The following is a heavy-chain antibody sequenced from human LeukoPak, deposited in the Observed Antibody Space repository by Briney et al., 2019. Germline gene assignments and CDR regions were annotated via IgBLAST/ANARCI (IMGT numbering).Heavy chain of an antibody. CDR1: GFTFSDHY. V-gene: IGHV3-72*01. CDR3: ARDQGEIGGFDY. Sequence: GGSLRLSCAASGFTFSDHYMDWVRQAPGKGLEWVGRTRNKANSYTTEYAASVKGRFTISRDDSKNSLYLQMNSLKTEDTAVYYCARDQGEIGGFDYWGQGTLVTVSS. D-gene: IGHD2/OR15-2a*01. J-gene: IGHJ4*02. CDR2: TRNKANSYTT.